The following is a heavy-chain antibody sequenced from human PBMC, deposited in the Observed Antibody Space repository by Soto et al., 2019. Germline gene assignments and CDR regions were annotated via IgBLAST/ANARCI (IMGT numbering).Heavy chain of an antibody. D-gene: IGHD1-26*01. V-gene: IGHV5-51*01. CDR3: ARLEGEWELPSGAFDI. CDR1: GYSFTIYW. CDR2: IYPGDSDT. Sequence: GESLKISCKGSGYSFTIYWIGWVRQMPGKGLEWMGIIYPGDSDTRYSPSFQGQVTISADKSISTAYLQWSSLKASDTAMYYCARLEGEWELPSGAFDIWGQGTMVTVSS. J-gene: IGHJ3*02.